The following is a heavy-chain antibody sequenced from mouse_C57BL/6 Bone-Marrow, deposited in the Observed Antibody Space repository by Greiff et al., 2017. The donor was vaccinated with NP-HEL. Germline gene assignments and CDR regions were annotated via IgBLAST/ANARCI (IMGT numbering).Heavy chain of an antibody. V-gene: IGHV1-53*01. Sequence: VQLQQPGTELVKPGASVKLSCKASGYTFTSYWMHWVKQRPGQGLEWIGNINPSNGGTNYNEKFKSKATLTVDKSSSTAYMQLSSLTSEDSAVYYCAREGYGSSYADYFDYWGQGTTLTVSS. CDR3: AREGYGSSYADYFDY. CDR1: GYTFTSYW. D-gene: IGHD1-1*01. J-gene: IGHJ2*01. CDR2: INPSNGGT.